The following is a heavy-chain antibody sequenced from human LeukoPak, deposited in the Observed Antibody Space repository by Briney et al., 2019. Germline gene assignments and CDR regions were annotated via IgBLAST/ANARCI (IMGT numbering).Heavy chain of an antibody. V-gene: IGHV3-21*01. D-gene: IGHD3-10*01. J-gene: IGHJ4*02. CDR2: ISSSSSYI. CDR1: GFTFSSYS. Sequence: GGSLRLSCAASGFTFSSYSMNWVRQAPGKGLEWVSSISSSSSYIYYADSVKGRFTISRDNAKNSLYLQMNSLRAEDTAVYYCAKPYSYGSGSYDYWGQGTLVTVSS. CDR3: AKPYSYGSGSYDY.